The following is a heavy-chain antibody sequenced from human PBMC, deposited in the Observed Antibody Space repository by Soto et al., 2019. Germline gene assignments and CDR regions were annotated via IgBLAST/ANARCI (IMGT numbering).Heavy chain of an antibody. J-gene: IGHJ6*02. D-gene: IGHD3-10*01. V-gene: IGHV3-49*03. CDR3: TRDGSYLFGPYYYYYGMDV. Sequence: GGSLRLSCTASGFTFGDYAMSWFRQAPGKGLEWVGFIRSKAYGGTTEYAASVKGRFTISRDDSKSIAYLQMNSLKTEDTAVYYCTRDGSYLFGPYYYYYGMDVWGQGTTVTVSS. CDR1: GFTFGDYA. CDR2: IRSKAYGGTT.